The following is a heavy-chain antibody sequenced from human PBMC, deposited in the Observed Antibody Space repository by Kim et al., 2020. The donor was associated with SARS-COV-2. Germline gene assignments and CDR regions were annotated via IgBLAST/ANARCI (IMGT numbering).Heavy chain of an antibody. Sequence: ASVKVSCKASGYTFTSYYMHWVRQAPGQGLEWMGIINPSGGSTSYAQKFQGRVTMTRDTSTSTVYMELSSLRSEDTAVYYCARDRYYYDSSDPIFDYWGQGTLVTVSS. CDR3: ARDRYYYDSSDPIFDY. D-gene: IGHD3-22*01. CDR1: GYTFTSYY. V-gene: IGHV1-46*01. CDR2: INPSGGST. J-gene: IGHJ4*02.